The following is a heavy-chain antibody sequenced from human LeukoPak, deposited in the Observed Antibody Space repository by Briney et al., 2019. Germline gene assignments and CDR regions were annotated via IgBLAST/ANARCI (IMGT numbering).Heavy chain of an antibody. J-gene: IGHJ4*02. CDR3: ARDHPSEGRLQFDY. D-gene: IGHD5-24*01. CDR1: GFTLSSNY. CDR2: IYSSGST. V-gene: IGHV3-53*01. Sequence: PGGSLRHSCAASGFTLSSNYMSWVRQAPGKGLECVSVIYSSGSTYYADSVKGRFTISRDNSKNTLYLQMNSLRAEDTAVYYCARDHPSEGRLQFDYWGQGTLVTVSS.